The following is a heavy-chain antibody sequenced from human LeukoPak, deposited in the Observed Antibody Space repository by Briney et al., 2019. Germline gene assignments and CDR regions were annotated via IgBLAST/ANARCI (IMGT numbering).Heavy chain of an antibody. CDR1: GGSFSGYY. D-gene: IGHD3-16*02. V-gene: IGHV4-34*01. CDR3: AKGRAYRP. CDR2: INHSGST. Sequence: SETLSLTCAVYGGSFSGYYWSWIRQPPGKGLEWMGEINHSGSTNYNPSLKTRVPISVDTSKNQFSLTLSSVTVADTAVYYCAKGRAYRPWGQGTLVTVSS. J-gene: IGHJ5*02.